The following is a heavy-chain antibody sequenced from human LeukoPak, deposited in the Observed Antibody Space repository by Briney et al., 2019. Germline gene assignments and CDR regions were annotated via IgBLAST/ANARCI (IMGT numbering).Heavy chain of an antibody. V-gene: IGHV3-48*03. D-gene: IGHD2-15*01. CDR1: GFTFSSYE. CDR2: ISSSGSTI. CDR3: ARIVAGVFDY. J-gene: IGHJ4*02. Sequence: GGSLRLSCAASGFTFSSYEMNWVRQAPGKGLEWVSYISSSGSTIYYADSVKGRFTISRDNAKNSLYLQMNSLRAEDTAAYYCARIVAGVFDYWGQGTLVTVSS.